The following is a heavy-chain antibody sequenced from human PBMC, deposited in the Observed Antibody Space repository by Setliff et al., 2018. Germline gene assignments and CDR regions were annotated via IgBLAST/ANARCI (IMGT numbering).Heavy chain of an antibody. CDR3: AKEAANYYYYMDV. Sequence: SLKISCAASGFTFSSYGMHWVRQAPGKGLEWVAVIWYDGSNKYYADSVKGRFTISRDNSKNTLYLQMNSLRAEDTAVYYCAKEAANYYYYMDVWGKGTTVTAP. CDR1: GFTFSSYG. D-gene: IGHD2-15*01. V-gene: IGHV3-33*06. J-gene: IGHJ6*03. CDR2: IWYDGSNK.